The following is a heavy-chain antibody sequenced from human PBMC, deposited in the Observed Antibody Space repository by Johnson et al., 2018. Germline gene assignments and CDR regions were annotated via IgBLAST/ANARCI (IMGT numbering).Heavy chain of an antibody. Sequence: VQLVQSGGGLVKPGGSLRLSCEASGFSFNVYSMTWVRQAPGKGLEWVSFIGAGSVHIHYADTVRGRFTISRDNAKNSLYLQMSALRVEDTAIYFCARGQWRVPGYQYYMDVWGQGTTVTVSS. CDR1: GFSFNVYS. CDR2: IGAGSVHI. J-gene: IGHJ6*03. D-gene: IGHD6-19*01. V-gene: IGHV3-21*06. CDR3: ARGQWRVPGYQYYMDV.